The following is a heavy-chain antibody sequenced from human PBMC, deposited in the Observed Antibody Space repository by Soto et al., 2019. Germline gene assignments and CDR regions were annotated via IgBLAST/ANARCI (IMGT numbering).Heavy chain of an antibody. J-gene: IGHJ3*02. CDR3: ARDRNYYDSSGYYYGLDAFDI. D-gene: IGHD3-22*01. Sequence: GSLRLSCAASGFTFSSYAMHWVRQAPGKGLEWVAVISYDGSNKYYADSVKGRFTISRDNSKNTLYLQMNSLRAEDTAVYYCARDRNYYDSSGYYYGLDAFDIWGQGTMVTVSS. V-gene: IGHV3-30-3*01. CDR1: GFTFSSYA. CDR2: ISYDGSNK.